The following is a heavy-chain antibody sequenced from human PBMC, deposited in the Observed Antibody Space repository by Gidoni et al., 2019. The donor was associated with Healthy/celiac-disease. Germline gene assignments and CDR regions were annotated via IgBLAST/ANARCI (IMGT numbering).Heavy chain of an antibody. CDR3: AKGIARWELLD. D-gene: IGHD1-26*01. V-gene: IGHV3-23*01. CDR1: GFTFSSYA. CDR2: ISGSGGST. Sequence: EVQLLESRGGLVQPGGSLRLSCAASGFTFSSYAMSWVRQAPGKGLAWVSAISGSGGSTYYADSVKGRFTISRDNSKNTLYLQMNSLRAEDTAVYYCAKGIARWELLDWGQGTLVTVSS. J-gene: IGHJ4*02.